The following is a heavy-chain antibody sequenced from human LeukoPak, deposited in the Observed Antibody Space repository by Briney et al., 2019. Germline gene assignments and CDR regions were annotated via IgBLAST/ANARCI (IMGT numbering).Heavy chain of an antibody. CDR3: ARRSYDGSGYYYVDY. Sequence: PSETLSLTCTVSGGSISSSGYYWGWIRQPPGQGLEGVGSISSGGSTHYIPSLKSRVTISVDTPENQFSLKLSSVTAAYTAVYYCARRSYDGSGYYYVDYWGQGSLVTVSS. CDR1: GGSISSSGYY. CDR2: ISSGGST. D-gene: IGHD3-22*01. V-gene: IGHV4-39*01. J-gene: IGHJ4*02.